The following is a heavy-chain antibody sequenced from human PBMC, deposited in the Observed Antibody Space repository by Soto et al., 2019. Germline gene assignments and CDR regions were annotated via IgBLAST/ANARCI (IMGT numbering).Heavy chain of an antibody. D-gene: IGHD6-6*01. CDR3: ARGLSSSSSTSVHYYYGMDV. J-gene: IGHJ6*02. CDR2: INPNSGGT. CDR1: GYTFTGYY. V-gene: IGHV1-2*04. Sequence: ASVKVSCKASGYTFTGYYMHWVRQAPGQGLEWMGWINPNSGGTNYAQKFQGWVTMTRDTSISTAYMELSRLRSDDTAVYYCARGLSSSSSTSVHYYYGMDVWGQGTTVTVSS.